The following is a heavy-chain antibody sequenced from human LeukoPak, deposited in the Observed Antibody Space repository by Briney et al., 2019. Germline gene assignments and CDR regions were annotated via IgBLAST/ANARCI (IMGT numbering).Heavy chain of an antibody. Sequence: GGSLRLSCAASGFTFSSYEMNWVRQAPGKGLEWVSYISSSGSTIYYAGSVKGRFTISRDNAKNSLYLQMNSLRAEDTAVYYCARGRVSRYFDYWGQGTLVTVSS. CDR2: ISSSGSTI. V-gene: IGHV3-48*03. D-gene: IGHD3-10*01. J-gene: IGHJ4*02. CDR1: GFTFSSYE. CDR3: ARGRVSRYFDY.